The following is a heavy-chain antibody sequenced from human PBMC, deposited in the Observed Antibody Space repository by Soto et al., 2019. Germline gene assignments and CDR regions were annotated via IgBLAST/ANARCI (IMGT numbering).Heavy chain of an antibody. D-gene: IGHD6-13*01. CDR1: GYSISSGYY. J-gene: IGHJ4*02. V-gene: IGHV4-38-2*01. CDR2: TYYGASS. CDR3: VRVAGSASWYETDS. Sequence: PSETLSLTCAVSGYSISSGYYWGWIRQPPGKGLEWLGTTYYGASSYYNPSLRSRITRLLDASTIQLSLKLSSVTAADTAVYFCVRVAGSASWYETDSWGQGILVTVSS.